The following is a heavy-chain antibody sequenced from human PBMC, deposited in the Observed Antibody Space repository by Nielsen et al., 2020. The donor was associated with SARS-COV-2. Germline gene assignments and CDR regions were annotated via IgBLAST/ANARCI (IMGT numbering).Heavy chain of an antibody. V-gene: IGHV3-30-3*01. D-gene: IGHD5-12*01. CDR2: ISYDGSNK. CDR1: GFTFSSYA. Sequence: GESLKISCAASGFTFSSYAMHWVRQAPGKGLEWVAVISYDGSNKYYADSVKGRFTISRDNSKNTLYLQMNSLRAEDTAVYYCARDYAANSGYDSWVKNGGYDYWGQGTLVTVSS. J-gene: IGHJ4*02. CDR3: ARDYAANSGYDSWVKNGGYDY.